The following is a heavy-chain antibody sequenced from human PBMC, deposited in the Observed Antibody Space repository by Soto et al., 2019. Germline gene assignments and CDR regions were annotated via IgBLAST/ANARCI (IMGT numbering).Heavy chain of an antibody. J-gene: IGHJ4*02. D-gene: IGHD4-17*01. CDR1: GGSINSSSYF. CDR2: IYYSGST. V-gene: IGHV4-39*01. CDR3: ARQRTTVVTQAYFDH. Sequence: PSETLSLTCSVSGGSINSSSYFWGWVRQPPGKGLEWIGSIYYSGSTYYNPSLKSRVTMSVDTSKNQFSLTLNSVTAADAAVYYCARQRTTVVTQAYFDHWGQGTLVTVSS.